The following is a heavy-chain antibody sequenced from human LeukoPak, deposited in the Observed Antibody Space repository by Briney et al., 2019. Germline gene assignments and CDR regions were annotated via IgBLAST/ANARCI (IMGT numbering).Heavy chain of an antibody. CDR2: INHSGST. CDR1: GGSFSGYY. CDR3: ARRLYYYGSGPFDC. J-gene: IGHJ4*02. D-gene: IGHD3-10*01. Sequence: PSETLSLTCAVYGGSFSGYYWSWIRQPPGKGLEWIGEINHSGSTNYNPSLKSRVTISVDTSKNQFSLKLSSVTAADTAVYYCARRLYYYGSGPFDCWGQGTLVTVSS. V-gene: IGHV4-34*01.